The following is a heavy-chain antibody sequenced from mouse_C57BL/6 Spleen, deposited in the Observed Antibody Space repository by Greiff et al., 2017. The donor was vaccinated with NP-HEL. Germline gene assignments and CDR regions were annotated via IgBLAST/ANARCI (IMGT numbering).Heavy chain of an antibody. Sequence: EVQLVESGPGLVKPSQSLSLTCSVTGYSITSGYYWNWIRQFPGNKLEWMGYISYDGSNNYNPSLKNRISITRDTSKNQFFLKLNSVTTEDTATYYCARVPYYAMDYWGQGTSVTVSS. CDR1: GYSITSGYY. V-gene: IGHV3-6*01. J-gene: IGHJ4*01. CDR3: ARVPYYAMDY. CDR2: ISYDGSN.